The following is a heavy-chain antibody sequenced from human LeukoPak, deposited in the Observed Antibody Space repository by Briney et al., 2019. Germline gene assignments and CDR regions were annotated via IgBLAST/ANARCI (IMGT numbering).Heavy chain of an antibody. CDR1: GGTFSSYA. CDR3: ARAGSGWYFNNWFDP. D-gene: IGHD6-19*01. CDR2: IIPIFGTA. J-gene: IGHJ5*02. V-gene: IGHV1-69*05. Sequence: SVKVSCKASGGTFSSYAISWVRQAPGQGLEWMGGIIPIFGTANYAQKFQGRVTITTDESTSTAYMELSSLRPEDTAVYYCARAGSGWYFNNWFDPWGQGTLVTVSS.